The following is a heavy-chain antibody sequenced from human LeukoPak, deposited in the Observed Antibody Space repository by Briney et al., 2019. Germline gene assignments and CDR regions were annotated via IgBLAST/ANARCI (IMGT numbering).Heavy chain of an antibody. CDR1: GYSFTSYW. V-gene: IGHV5-51*01. CDR3: ARLGSGYDPGGNWFDP. J-gene: IGHJ5*02. CDR2: IYPGDSDT. Sequence: GESLKISCKGSGYSFTSYWIGWVRQMPGKGLEWMGIIYPGDSDTRYSPSFQGQVTISADKSISTAYLQWSSLKVSDTAMYYCARLGSGYDPGGNWFDPWGQGTLVTVSS. D-gene: IGHD5-12*01.